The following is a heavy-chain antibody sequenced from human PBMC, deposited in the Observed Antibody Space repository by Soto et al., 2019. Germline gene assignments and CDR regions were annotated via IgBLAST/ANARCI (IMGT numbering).Heavy chain of an antibody. CDR3: TTVIVDGGY. Sequence: SETLSLTCTVSGDSISSGAYSWSWIRQPPGKGLEWVGYIYHSGSTYYNPSLKSRVTISVDRSKNRFSLNLNSVTAADTGVYYCTTVIVDGGYWGQGTRVTVSS. J-gene: IGHJ4*02. CDR2: IYHSGST. D-gene: IGHD1-26*01. CDR1: GDSISSGAYS. V-gene: IGHV4-30-2*01.